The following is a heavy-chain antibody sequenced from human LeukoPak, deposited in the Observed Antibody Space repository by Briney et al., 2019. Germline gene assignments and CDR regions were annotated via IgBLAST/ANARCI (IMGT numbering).Heavy chain of an antibody. J-gene: IGHJ3*02. CDR1: GGSISSYY. D-gene: IGHD2/OR15-2a*01. Sequence: PSETLSLTCTVSGGSISSYYWSWIRQPPGKGLEWIGYIYYSGSTNYNPSLKSRVTISVDTSKNQFSLKLSSVTAADTAVYYCARGSRGTTTYAFDIWGQGTMVTVSS. CDR2: IYYSGST. CDR3: ARGSRGTTTYAFDI. V-gene: IGHV4-59*12.